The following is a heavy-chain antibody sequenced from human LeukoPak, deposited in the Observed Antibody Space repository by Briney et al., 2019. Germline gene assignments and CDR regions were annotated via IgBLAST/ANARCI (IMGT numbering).Heavy chain of an antibody. CDR3: ARGLRWYYFDY. D-gene: IGHD4-23*01. Sequence: KHSETLSLTCAVYGGSFSGYYWSWIRQPPGKGLEWIGEINHSGSTNYNPSLKSRVTISVDTSKNQFSLKLSSVTAADTAVYYCARGLRWYYFDYWGQGTLVTVSS. CDR2: INHSGST. J-gene: IGHJ4*02. CDR1: GGSFSGYY. V-gene: IGHV4-34*01.